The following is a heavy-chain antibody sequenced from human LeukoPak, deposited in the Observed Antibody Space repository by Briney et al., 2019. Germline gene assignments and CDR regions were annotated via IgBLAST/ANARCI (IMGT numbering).Heavy chain of an antibody. CDR3: AGGNFYDSNGHPSHLHY. V-gene: IGHV4-59*01. J-gene: IGHJ4*02. CDR2: IYYSENT. Sequence: PSETLSLTCTLSGVPISSYYWIWIRQPPGKGLEWIGYIYYSENTNYNSSLKSRVTISEDTSKNQFSLKLPSVIAADTAVYYCAGGNFYDSNGHPSHLHYWGQGTLVTVSS. CDR1: GVPISSYY. D-gene: IGHD3-22*01.